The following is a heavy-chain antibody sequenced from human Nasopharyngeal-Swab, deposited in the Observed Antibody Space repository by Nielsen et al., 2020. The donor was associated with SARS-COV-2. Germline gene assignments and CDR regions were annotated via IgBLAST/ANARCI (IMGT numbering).Heavy chain of an antibody. CDR1: GGSISSYY. D-gene: IGHD1-26*01. CDR2: FYYCGIT. Sequence: ESLKISCTVSGGSISSYYWSWIRQSPGKGLGWIGYFYYCGITNYNPSLKSRVTILIDTSKNQFSLKLNSVTAADTAVYYCAREVVGGLVDSWGQGTLVTVSS. CDR3: AREVVGGLVDS. J-gene: IGHJ4*02. V-gene: IGHV4-59*12.